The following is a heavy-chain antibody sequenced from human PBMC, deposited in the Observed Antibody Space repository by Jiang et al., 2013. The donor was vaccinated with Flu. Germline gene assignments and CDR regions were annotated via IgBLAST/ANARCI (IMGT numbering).Heavy chain of an antibody. CDR3: ARDLFGDNGYFHH. V-gene: IGHV6-1*01. D-gene: IGHD4-17*01. CDR1: GDSVSSSTSA. CDR2: TYYRSKWYN. J-gene: IGHJ1*01. Sequence: GLVKPSQTPSLTCAVTGDSVSSSTSAWNWIRQSPSRGLEWLGRTYYRSKWYNDYAASVEGRISINGDTYRNQFSLQLNSVTPDDTAVYFCARDLFGDNGYFHHWGQGTLVTVSS.